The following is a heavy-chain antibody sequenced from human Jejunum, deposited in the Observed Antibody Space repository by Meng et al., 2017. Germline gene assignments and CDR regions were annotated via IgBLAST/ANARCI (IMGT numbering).Heavy chain of an antibody. D-gene: IGHD1-14*01. V-gene: IGHV3-33*01. CDR1: GFTFSRYG. Sequence: QVQLVESGGGVVQPGRSLRLSCAASGFTFSRYGMHWVRQAPGKGLEWVSLIWFDGSNKYYSESVKGRFTISRDNSKNTLYLQMNSLRAEDTAVYYCATTGEDGAGLDYWGQGTLVTVSS. J-gene: IGHJ4*02. CDR3: ATTGEDGAGLDY. CDR2: IWFDGSNK.